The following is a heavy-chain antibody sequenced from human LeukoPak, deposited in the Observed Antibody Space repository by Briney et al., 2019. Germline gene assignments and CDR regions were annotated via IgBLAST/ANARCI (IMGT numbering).Heavy chain of an antibody. V-gene: IGHV1-2*06. Sequence: ASVKVSCKASGYTFTGYYIHWVRQAPGQGLEWMGRINPSSGGTNYAQKFQGTVTMTRDTSISTAYMELSRLRSDDTAVYYCARALRQDSSGSMGSYYFDYWGQGTLVTVSS. CDR3: ARALRQDSSGSMGSYYFDY. D-gene: IGHD3-22*01. J-gene: IGHJ4*02. CDR1: GYTFTGYY. CDR2: INPSSGGT.